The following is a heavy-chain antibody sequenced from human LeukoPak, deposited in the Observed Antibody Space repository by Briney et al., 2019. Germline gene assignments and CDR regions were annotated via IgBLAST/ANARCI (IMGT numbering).Heavy chain of an antibody. CDR3: ASRGPRRAFDI. CDR2: INHSGST. Sequence: PSETLSLTCAVYGGSFSGYYWSWIRQPPGKGLEWIGEINHSGSTNYNPSLKSRVTISVDTSKNQFSLKLSSVTAADTAVYYCASRGPRRAFDIRGQGTMVTVSS. V-gene: IGHV4-34*01. CDR1: GGSFSGYY. D-gene: IGHD3-10*01. J-gene: IGHJ3*02.